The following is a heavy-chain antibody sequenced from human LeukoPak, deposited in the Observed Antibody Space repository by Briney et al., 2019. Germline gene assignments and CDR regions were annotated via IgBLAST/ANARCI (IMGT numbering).Heavy chain of an antibody. CDR1: GFTVSSNY. CDR2: TYSGGIT. D-gene: IGHD2-2*01. Sequence: GGSLRLSCAASGFTVSSNYMSWVRQAPGKGLEWVSVTYSGGITYYADSVKGRFTISRDNSKNTLYLQMNSLRAEDTAVYYCAREDQLLSFDYWGQGTLVTVSS. V-gene: IGHV3-53*01. CDR3: AREDQLLSFDY. J-gene: IGHJ4*02.